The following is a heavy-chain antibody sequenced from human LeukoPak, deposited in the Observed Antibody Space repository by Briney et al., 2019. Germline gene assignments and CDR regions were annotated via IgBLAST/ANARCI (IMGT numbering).Heavy chain of an antibody. Sequence: GGSLRLSCAASGFTFSSYTMNWVRQAPGRGLEWVAYIRSSGSAMNYADAVKGRFIISRDNAQNSLFLQMNSLRAEDTSVYYCARGDPGSTWSCFDNWGLGTLVTVSP. CDR3: ARGDPGSTWSCFDN. D-gene: IGHD6-13*01. J-gene: IGHJ4*02. CDR2: IRSSGSAM. CDR1: GFTFSSYT. V-gene: IGHV3-48*04.